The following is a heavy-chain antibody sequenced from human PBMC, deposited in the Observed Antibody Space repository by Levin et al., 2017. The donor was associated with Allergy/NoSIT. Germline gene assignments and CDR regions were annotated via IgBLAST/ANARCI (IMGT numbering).Heavy chain of an antibody. CDR3: AKDQTYSSSSGGAFDI. CDR2: ISWNSGSI. J-gene: IGHJ3*02. D-gene: IGHD6-6*01. CDR1: GFTFDDYA. V-gene: IGHV3-9*01. Sequence: GGSLRLSCAASGFTFDDYAMHWVRQAPGKGLEWVSGISWNSGSIGYADSVKGRFTISRDNAKNSLYLQMNSLRAEDTALYYCAKDQTYSSSSGGAFDIWGQGTMVTVSS.